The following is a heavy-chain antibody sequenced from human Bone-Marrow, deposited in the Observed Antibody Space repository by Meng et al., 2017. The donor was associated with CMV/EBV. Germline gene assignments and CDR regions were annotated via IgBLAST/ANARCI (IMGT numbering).Heavy chain of an antibody. V-gene: IGHV3-21*01. D-gene: IGHD3-10*01. CDR2: ISSSSTYI. Sequence: GESLKISCAASGFTFSDYTMQWVRQAPGKGLEWVSSISSSSTYIFYAESVKGRFTISRDNAKESLYLQMNSLRAEDTAMYYCARDLSITLVRGVARWGQGTLVTVSS. J-gene: IGHJ4*02. CDR3: ARDLSITLVRGVAR. CDR1: GFTFSDYT.